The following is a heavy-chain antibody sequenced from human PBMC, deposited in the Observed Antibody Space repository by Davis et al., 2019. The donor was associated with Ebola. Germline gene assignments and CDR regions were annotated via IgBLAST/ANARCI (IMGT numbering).Heavy chain of an antibody. CDR1: GYSFISDG. CDR3: AREDTATDLDY. V-gene: IGHV1-18*04. J-gene: IGHJ4*02. CDR2: ISAYNGNT. Sequence: ASVKVSCKASGYSFISDGISWVRQAPGQGLEWMGWISAYNGNTTYAQKFQGRVTMTTDTSTSTAYMELRSLRSDDTAVYYCAREDTATDLDYWGQGTLVTVSS. D-gene: IGHD5-18*01.